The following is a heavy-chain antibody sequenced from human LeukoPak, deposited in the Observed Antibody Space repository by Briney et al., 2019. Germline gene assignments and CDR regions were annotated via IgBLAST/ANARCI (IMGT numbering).Heavy chain of an antibody. V-gene: IGHV3-66*01. CDR2: ISGVGST. CDR3: ARGVTAMNGAFDF. D-gene: IGHD1-1*01. J-gene: IGHJ3*01. CDR1: GFTVSSNY. Sequence: GGSLRLSCAASGFTVSSNYMSWVRQAPGKGLGWVSSISGVGSTSYADSVKGRFSISRDNGKQTLYLQMGSLRSEDTAVYYCARGVTAMNGAFDFWGQGTMVTV.